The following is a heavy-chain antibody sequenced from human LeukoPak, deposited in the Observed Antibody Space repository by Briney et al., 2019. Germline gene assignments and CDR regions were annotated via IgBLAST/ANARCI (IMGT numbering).Heavy chain of an antibody. CDR3: ARSHSYYDRSGYSGIDY. Sequence: SETLSPTCTVSGDSISRYYWSWIRQPPGKGLDWIGYIYYSGTTNYNPSLKSRVTISVDTSKNQFSLKLSSVTAADTAVYYCARSHSYYDRSGYSGIDYWGQGTLVTVSS. CDR2: IYYSGTT. V-gene: IGHV4-59*01. CDR1: GDSISRYY. D-gene: IGHD3-22*01. J-gene: IGHJ4*02.